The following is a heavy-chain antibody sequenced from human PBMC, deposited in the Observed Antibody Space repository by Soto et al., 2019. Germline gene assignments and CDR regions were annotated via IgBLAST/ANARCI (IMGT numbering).Heavy chain of an antibody. V-gene: IGHV1-69*06. CDR2: IIPIFGTA. CDR1: GGTFSSYA. CDR3: ARDSSGTGTTVYYYGMDV. D-gene: IGHD1-7*01. J-gene: IGHJ6*02. Sequence: QVQLVQSGAEVKKPGSSVKVSCKASGGTFSSYAISWVRQAPGQGLEWMRGIIPIFGTANYAQKFQGRVTITADKSTSTAYMELSSLRSEDTAVYYCARDSSGTGTTVYYYGMDVWGQGTTVTVSS.